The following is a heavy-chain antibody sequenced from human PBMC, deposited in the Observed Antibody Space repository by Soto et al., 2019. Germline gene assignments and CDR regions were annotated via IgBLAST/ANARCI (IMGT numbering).Heavy chain of an antibody. Sequence: XVSLRLSCAASGFAFSSHPMSWVRQAPEKGLEWVAGISDGGDLTYNADSVRGRFTISRDNSRNTLYLQMNSLRAEDTAVYYCARRVIGSSRAFDIWGQGTMVTVSS. V-gene: IGHV3-23*01. D-gene: IGHD3-10*01. J-gene: IGHJ3*02. CDR2: ISDGGDLT. CDR3: ARRVIGSSRAFDI. CDR1: GFAFSSHP.